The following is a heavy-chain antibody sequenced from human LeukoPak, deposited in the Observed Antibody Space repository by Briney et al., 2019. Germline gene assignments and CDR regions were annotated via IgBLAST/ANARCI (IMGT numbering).Heavy chain of an antibody. V-gene: IGHV4-38-2*02. CDR1: GYSISSGYY. Sequence: TETLSLTCTVSGYSISSGYYWGWIRQPPGKGLEWIGSIYHSGSTNYNPSLKSRVTISVDTSKNQFSLKLSSVTAADTAVYYCARGYSSTSWGQGTLVTVSS. J-gene: IGHJ4*02. CDR3: ARGYSSTS. CDR2: IYHSGST. D-gene: IGHD2-2*01.